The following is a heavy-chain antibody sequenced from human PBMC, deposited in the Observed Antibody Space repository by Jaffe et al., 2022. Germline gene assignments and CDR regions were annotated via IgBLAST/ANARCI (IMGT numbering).Heavy chain of an antibody. J-gene: IGHJ3*02. D-gene: IGHD3-10*01. CDR2: ISSSSSYI. Sequence: EVQLVESGGGLVKPGGSLRLSCAASGFTFSSYSMNWVRQAPGKGLEWVSSISSSSSYIYYADSVKGRFTISRDNAKNSLYLQMNSLRAEDTAVYYCAHLGGVTMVQGHDAFDIWGQGTMVTVSS. CDR1: GFTFSSYS. CDR3: AHLGGVTMVQGHDAFDI. V-gene: IGHV3-21*01.